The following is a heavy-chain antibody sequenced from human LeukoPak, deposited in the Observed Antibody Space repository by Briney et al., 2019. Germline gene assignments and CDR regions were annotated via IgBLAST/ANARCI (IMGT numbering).Heavy chain of an antibody. CDR1: XXXXSXSSYH. CDR2: MSYSGAT. CDR3: ARHCRAVLVVPVARGDYFDY. D-gene: IGHD2-2*01. J-gene: IGHJ4*02. Sequence: PSETLSLTCTXXXXXXSXSSYHWGWIRQSPGEGLQWITSMSYSGATYYNPSLQSRVTISVDTSKNQFSLKLYSVTAADTAVYYCARHCRAVLVVPVARGDYFDYLGQGTLVTVSS. V-gene: IGHV4-39*01.